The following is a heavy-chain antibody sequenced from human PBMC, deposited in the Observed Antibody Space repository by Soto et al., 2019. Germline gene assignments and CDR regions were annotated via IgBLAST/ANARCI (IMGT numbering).Heavy chain of an antibody. Sequence: QVQLVQSGAEVKKPGASVKVSCKASGYTFTGYYMHWVRRAPEQGLEWMGWINPNSGGTNYAQKFQGWVTMTRDTSISTAYMELSRLRSDDTTLYYCARDIVGGRLDAFDIWGQGTMVTVSS. V-gene: IGHV1-2*04. D-gene: IGHD1-26*01. CDR1: GYTFTGYY. J-gene: IGHJ3*02. CDR2: INPNSGGT. CDR3: ARDIVGGRLDAFDI.